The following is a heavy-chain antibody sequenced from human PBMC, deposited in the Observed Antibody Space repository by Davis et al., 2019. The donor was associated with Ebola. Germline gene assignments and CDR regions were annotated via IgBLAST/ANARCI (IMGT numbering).Heavy chain of an antibody. D-gene: IGHD2-15*01. CDR2: IIPGVATA. Sequence: SVKVSCKASGDTFSNYAISWVRQAPGHGLQWMGGIIPGVATADYAQDFQGRVTITADTFTNTVYMELSSLRSDDSAVYYCATTPVEETANWFDPWGQGTLVTVSS. CDR1: GDTFSNYA. V-gene: IGHV1-69*06. CDR3: ATTPVEETANWFDP. J-gene: IGHJ5*02.